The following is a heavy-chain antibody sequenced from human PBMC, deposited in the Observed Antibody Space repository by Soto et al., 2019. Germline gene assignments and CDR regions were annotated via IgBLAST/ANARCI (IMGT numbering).Heavy chain of an antibody. J-gene: IGHJ5*02. CDR1: GYTFTSYD. CDR2: MNPNSGNT. D-gene: IGHD4-17*01. V-gene: IGHV1-8*01. CDR3: ARLWKELRWNWFDT. Sequence: ASVKVSCKASGYTFTSYDINWVRQATGQGLEWMGWMNPNSGNTGYAQKFQGRVTMTRNTSISTAYMELSSLRSEDTAVYYCARLWKELRWNWFDTWGQGTLVTVSS.